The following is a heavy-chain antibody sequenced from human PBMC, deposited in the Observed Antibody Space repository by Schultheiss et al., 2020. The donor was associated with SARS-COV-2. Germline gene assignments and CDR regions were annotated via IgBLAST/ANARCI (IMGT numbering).Heavy chain of an antibody. CDR2: INPNSGGT. CDR3: ARLQVAGTGLDP. D-gene: IGHD6-19*01. Sequence: ASVKVYCKASGYTFTGYYMHWVRQAPGQGLEWMGWINPNSGGTNYAQKFQGRVTMTRDTSISTAYMELSRLRSDDTAVYYCARLQVAGTGLDPWGQGTLVTVSS. CDR1: GYTFTGYY. V-gene: IGHV1-2*02. J-gene: IGHJ5*02.